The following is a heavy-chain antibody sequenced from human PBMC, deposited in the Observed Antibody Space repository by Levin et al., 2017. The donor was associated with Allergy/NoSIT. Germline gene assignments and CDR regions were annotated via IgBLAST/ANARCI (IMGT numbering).Heavy chain of an antibody. D-gene: IGHD5-18*01. Sequence: GGSLRLSCATSGFTFNQFAMNWVRQVPGKGLEWISAISDGSGSTYYADSVKGRFTISRDNSNNTLFLDMSSLRADDTAVYYCAKDVRRYSFGYFDYWGQGTRVTVSS. CDR2: ISDGSGST. J-gene: IGHJ4*02. CDR3: AKDVRRYSFGYFDY. CDR1: GFTFNQFA. V-gene: IGHV3-23*01.